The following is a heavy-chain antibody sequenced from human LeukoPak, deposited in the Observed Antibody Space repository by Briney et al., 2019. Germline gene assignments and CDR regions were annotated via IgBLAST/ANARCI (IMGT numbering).Heavy chain of an antibody. V-gene: IGHV3-53*01. CDR3: AKEDKYGDYEAVDY. CDR1: GFSVSSNY. CDR2: LYSGGNT. D-gene: IGHD4-17*01. Sequence: GGSLRLSCAAPGFSVSSNYMSWVRQAPRKGLEWVSVLYSGGNTHYADSVNGRFTISRDNSKNTLYLQMNSLRAEDTAVYYCAKEDKYGDYEAVDYWGQGALVTVSS. J-gene: IGHJ4*02.